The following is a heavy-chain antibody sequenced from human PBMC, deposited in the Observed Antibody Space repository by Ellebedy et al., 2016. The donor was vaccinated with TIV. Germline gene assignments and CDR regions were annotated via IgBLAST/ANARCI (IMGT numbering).Heavy chain of an antibody. CDR3: GRVRY. CDR1: GFPISSHYF. Sequence: SETLSLXXTVSGFPISSHYFWGWIRQPPGKGLEWIASTHHTGNTYYNPSLRDRVTMSIDTSKNQFSLNLNSVSAADTAIYYCGRVRYWGQGILVTVSS. D-gene: IGHD3-16*02. V-gene: IGHV4-38-2*02. CDR2: THHTGNT. J-gene: IGHJ4*02.